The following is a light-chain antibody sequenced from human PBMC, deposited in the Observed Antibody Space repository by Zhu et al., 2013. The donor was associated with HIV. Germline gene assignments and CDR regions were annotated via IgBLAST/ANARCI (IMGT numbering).Light chain of an antibody. J-gene: IGKJ2*01. Sequence: DIQMTQSPSSLSASVGDRVTITCRASQGVSTYLAWFQQRPGKAPKSLIYGASSLQSGVSSRFSGSGSGTEFTLTINSLQPEDFAMYYCQQYDSYPYTFGQGTKLEIK. CDR1: QGVSTY. CDR3: QQYDSYPYT. CDR2: GAS. V-gene: IGKV1-16*01.